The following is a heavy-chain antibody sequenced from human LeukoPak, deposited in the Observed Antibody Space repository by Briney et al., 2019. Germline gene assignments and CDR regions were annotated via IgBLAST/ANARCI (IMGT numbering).Heavy chain of an antibody. CDR1: GGSFSGYY. CDR2: IYSGGST. Sequence: ETLSLTCAVYGGSFSGYYMSWVRQAPGKGLEWVSVIYSGGSTYYADSVKGRFTISRHNSKNTLYLQMNSLRAEDTAVYYCAREEDYWGQGTLVTVSS. J-gene: IGHJ4*02. CDR3: AREEDY. V-gene: IGHV3-53*04.